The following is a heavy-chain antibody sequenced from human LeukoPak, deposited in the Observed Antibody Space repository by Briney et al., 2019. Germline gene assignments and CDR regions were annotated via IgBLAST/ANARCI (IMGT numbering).Heavy chain of an antibody. CDR3: VRSQVADGSNHYYLDL. Sequence: PGGSLRLSCAASGFTFDDYGMTWVRQIAGKGLEWVAGINWRGDEAGYGDSVKGRFTVSRDNAKNSVYLQMNSLRVEDTALYKCVRSQVADGSNHYYLDLWGQGTLVTVSS. J-gene: IGHJ4*02. CDR1: GFTFDDYG. CDR2: INWRGDEA. V-gene: IGHV3-20*01. D-gene: IGHD1-14*01.